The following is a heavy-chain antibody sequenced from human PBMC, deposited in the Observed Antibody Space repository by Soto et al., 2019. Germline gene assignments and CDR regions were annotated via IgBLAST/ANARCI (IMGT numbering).Heavy chain of an antibody. V-gene: IGHV1-8*01. CDR3: ERGLYAFDV. CDR1: GYTFTNYD. CDR2: MHPNSGNT. J-gene: IGHJ3*01. Sequence: QVQLVQSGAEVKKPGASVKVSCMASGYTFTNYDINWVRQATGQGLEWMGWMHPNSGNTGYAQKFPGKVTMTRNTSMSTAYMELGSRSSDDTAVDYCERGLYAFDVWGHGTMVTVSS.